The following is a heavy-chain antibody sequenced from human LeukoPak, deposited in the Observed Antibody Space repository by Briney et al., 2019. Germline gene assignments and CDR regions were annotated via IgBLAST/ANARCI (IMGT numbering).Heavy chain of an antibody. CDR1: GFTFSSYA. V-gene: IGHV3-30*04. J-gene: IGHJ4*02. CDR2: ISYDGSNK. Sequence: PGRSLRLSCAASGFTFSSYAMHWVRQAPGKGLEWVAVISYDGSNKYYADSVKGRFTISRDNSKNTLYLQMNSLRAEDTAVYYCARQRADSGMDYWGQGTLVTVSS. D-gene: IGHD6-25*01. CDR3: ARQRADSGMDY.